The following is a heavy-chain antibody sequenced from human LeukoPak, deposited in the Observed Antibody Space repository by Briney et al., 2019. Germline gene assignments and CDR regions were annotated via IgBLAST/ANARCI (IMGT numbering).Heavy chain of an antibody. Sequence: SETLSLTCTVSGGSISSYYWSWIRQPPGKGLEWIGYIYYSGGTNYNPSLKSRVTISVDTSKNQFSLKLSSVTAADTAVYYCAREVPKFGYSSRFPNDYWGQGTLVTVSS. J-gene: IGHJ4*02. CDR3: AREVPKFGYSSRFPNDY. CDR2: IYYSGGT. V-gene: IGHV4-59*01. D-gene: IGHD6-13*01. CDR1: GGSISSYY.